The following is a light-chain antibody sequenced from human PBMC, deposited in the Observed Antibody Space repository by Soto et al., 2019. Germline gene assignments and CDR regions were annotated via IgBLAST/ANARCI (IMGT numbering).Light chain of an antibody. CDR2: GAS. J-gene: IGKJ1*01. CDR1: QRVSARY. CDR3: QHYDSARWT. Sequence: IGLTQSPCTLSLSPGDRATLSCRASQRVSARYLAWYHQKHGQAPRLPIFGASDRATGIPDRFSGSGYGTDFNLTIDRLEPEDFAVYYCQHYDSARWTLGLGTKVDIK. V-gene: IGKV3-20*01.